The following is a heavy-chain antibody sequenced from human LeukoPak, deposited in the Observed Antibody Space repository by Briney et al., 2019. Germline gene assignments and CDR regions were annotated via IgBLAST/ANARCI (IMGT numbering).Heavy chain of an antibody. Sequence: PGGSLRLSCAASGFTFNTYSMNWVRPAPGKGLEWVSSISSSSKYIYYADSAKGRFTISRDNAKNSLYLQMNSLRAEDTAAYYCARLYSTSFGVVQNWFDPWGQGTLVTVSS. J-gene: IGHJ5*02. V-gene: IGHV3-21*01. CDR3: ARLYSTSFGVVQNWFDP. CDR1: GFTFNTYS. D-gene: IGHD3-3*01. CDR2: ISSSSKYI.